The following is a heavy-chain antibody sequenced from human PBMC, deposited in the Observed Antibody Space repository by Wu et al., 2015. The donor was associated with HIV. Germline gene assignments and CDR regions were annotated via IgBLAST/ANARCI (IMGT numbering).Heavy chain of an antibody. D-gene: IGHD7-27*01. Sequence: QVQLTQSGAEVKKPGASVKVSCKASGYTFTSFYMHWVRQAPGQGLEWMGLINPNGGSTTYAQKFQGRVTMTRYTSTSTVYMELSNLRFEDTAVYYCARGPLNWGAVDNWGQGTLVT. CDR2: INPNGGST. CDR3: ARGPLNWGAVDN. V-gene: IGHV1-46*01. CDR1: GYTFTSFY. J-gene: IGHJ4*02.